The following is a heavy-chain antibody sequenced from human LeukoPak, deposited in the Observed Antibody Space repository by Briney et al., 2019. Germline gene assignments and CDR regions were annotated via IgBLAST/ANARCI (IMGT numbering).Heavy chain of an antibody. J-gene: IGHJ6*02. CDR3: AKDTLSRYCSGGSCPPSYYYYGMDV. CDR1: GFTFDDYA. CDR2: ISWNSGSI. Sequence: GRSLRLSCAASGFTFDDYAMHWVRQAPGKGLEWVSGISWNSGSIGYADSVKGRFTISRDNAKNSLYLQMNSLRAEDTALYYCAKDTLSRYCSGGSCPPSYYYYGMDVWGQGTTVTVSS. V-gene: IGHV3-9*01. D-gene: IGHD2-15*01.